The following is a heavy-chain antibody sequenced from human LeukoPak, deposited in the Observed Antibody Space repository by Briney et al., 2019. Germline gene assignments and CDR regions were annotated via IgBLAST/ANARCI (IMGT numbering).Heavy chain of an antibody. V-gene: IGHV1-2*02. CDR2: INPNSGGT. Sequence: ASVKVSCKASGYTFTGYYMHWVRQAPGQGLEGMGCINPNSGGTNYAQKFQGRVTMTRDTSISTAYMELSRLRSDDTAVYYCARDHPYYDSSGYHFLYYFDYWGQGTLVTVSS. J-gene: IGHJ4*02. CDR1: GYTFTGYY. D-gene: IGHD3-22*01. CDR3: ARDHPYYDSSGYHFLYYFDY.